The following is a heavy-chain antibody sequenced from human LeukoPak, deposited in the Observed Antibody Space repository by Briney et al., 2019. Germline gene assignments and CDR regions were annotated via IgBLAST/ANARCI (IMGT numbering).Heavy chain of an antibody. J-gene: IGHJ6*03. CDR2: FYARGNT. CDR3: AREGGYSSSSKYYYYYYMDV. Sequence: SETLSLTCNVSGGSISNYYWNWIRQPAGKGLEWIGRFYARGNTNYNPSLKSRVTISVDTSKNQFSLKLSSVTAADTAVYYCAREGGYSSSSKYYYYYYMDVWGKGTTVTVSS. V-gene: IGHV4-4*07. D-gene: IGHD6-6*01. CDR1: GGSISNYY.